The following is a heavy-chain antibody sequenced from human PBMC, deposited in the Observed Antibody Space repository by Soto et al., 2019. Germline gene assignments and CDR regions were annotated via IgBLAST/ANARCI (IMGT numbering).Heavy chain of an antibody. CDR1: GGSISSYY. V-gene: IGHV4-59*01. CDR2: IYYSGST. J-gene: IGHJ4*02. CDR3: ARDGQGGDYQGLGYFDY. D-gene: IGHD4-17*01. Sequence: SETLSLTCTVSGGSISSYYLSWIRQPPGKGLEWIGYIYYSGSTNYNPSLKSRVTISVDTSKNKFSLKLSSVTAADTAVYYCARDGQGGDYQGLGYFDYGGQGTLVTVSS.